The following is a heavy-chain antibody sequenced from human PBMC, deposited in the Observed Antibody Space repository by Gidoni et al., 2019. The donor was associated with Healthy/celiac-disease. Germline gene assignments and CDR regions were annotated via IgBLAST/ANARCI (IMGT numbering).Heavy chain of an antibody. CDR3: ARGRALNWNDPLNWFDP. D-gene: IGHD1-1*01. V-gene: IGHV1-18*01. CDR2: ISTDNGNT. Sequence: QVQLVQSGAEVKKPGASVKVSCKASGYTFTSYGISWVRPAPGQGLEWMGWISTDNGNTNYAQTLQGRVTMTPDTSTSTVYMELGSLRSDDTAVYYCARGRALNWNDPLNWFDPWGQGTLVTVSS. J-gene: IGHJ5*02. CDR1: GYTFTSYG.